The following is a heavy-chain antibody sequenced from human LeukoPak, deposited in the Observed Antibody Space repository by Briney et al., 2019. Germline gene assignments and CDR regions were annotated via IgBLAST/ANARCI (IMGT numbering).Heavy chain of an antibody. D-gene: IGHD6-19*01. J-gene: IGHJ4*02. Sequence: PSETLSLTSAVSGGSFTGYYCSWICQPPGKGLEWIGEINHSGSTNYNPSLKSLVTISVDTSNNQFSLKLSSVTAADTAVYYCARKAVTVPFEYWGQGTLVTVSS. CDR2: INHSGST. V-gene: IGHV4-34*01. CDR1: GGSFTGYY. CDR3: ARKAVTVPFEY.